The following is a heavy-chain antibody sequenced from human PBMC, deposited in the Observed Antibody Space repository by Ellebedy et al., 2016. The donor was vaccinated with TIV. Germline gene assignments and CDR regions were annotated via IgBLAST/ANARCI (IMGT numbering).Heavy chain of an antibody. CDR1: GFTFSSYS. D-gene: IGHD3-10*01. CDR2: ISRGSNII. J-gene: IGHJ4*02. V-gene: IGHV3-48*01. CDR3: ARDMAFDYYSSGNYGFDS. Sequence: GESLKISCATSGFTFSSYSMNWVRQVPGKGLEWVSYISRGSNIIYYADSVKGRFTISRDDAKNTLYLQMDSLRVDDTALYYCARDMAFDYYSSGNYGFDSWGQGTLVTVSS.